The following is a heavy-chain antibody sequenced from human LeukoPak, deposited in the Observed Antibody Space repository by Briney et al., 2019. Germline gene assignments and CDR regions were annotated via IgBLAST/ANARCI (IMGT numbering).Heavy chain of an antibody. J-gene: IGHJ3*02. CDR2: IYYSGST. CDR1: GGSISNYY. V-gene: IGHV4-59*01. CDR3: ARFRGYSSGWYGAFDI. Sequence: SETLSLTCTVSGGSISNYYWTWIRQPPGKGLEWIGYIYYSGSTDYSGTTNYNPSLKSRVTISVDTSKNQFSLKLGSVTAADTAVYYCARFRGYSSGWYGAFDIWGQGTMVTVSS. D-gene: IGHD6-19*01.